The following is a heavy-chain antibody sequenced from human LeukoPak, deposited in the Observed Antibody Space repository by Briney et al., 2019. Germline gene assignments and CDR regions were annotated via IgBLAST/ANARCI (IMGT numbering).Heavy chain of an antibody. Sequence: SETLSLTCTVSGGSISSYYWSWIRQPPGKGLEWIGYIYYSGSTNYNPSLKSRVTISVDTSKNQFSLKLSPVTAADTAVYYCARAAGYCCGGSCYYYYYYYMDVWGKGTTVTVSS. D-gene: IGHD2-15*01. J-gene: IGHJ6*03. V-gene: IGHV4-59*01. CDR3: ARAAGYCCGGSCYYYYYYYMDV. CDR1: GGSISSYY. CDR2: IYYSGST.